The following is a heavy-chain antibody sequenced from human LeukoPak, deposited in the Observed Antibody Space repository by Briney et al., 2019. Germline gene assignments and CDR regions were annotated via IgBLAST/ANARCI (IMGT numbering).Heavy chain of an antibody. D-gene: IGHD6-13*01. Sequence: GASVKVSCKASGGTFSSYAISWVRQAPGQGLEWMGRIIPILGIASYAQKSQGRVTITADKSTSTAYMELSSLRSEDTAVYYCARDQPEYSSSWDYWGQGTLVTVSS. CDR3: ARDQPEYSSSWDY. CDR1: GGTFSSYA. V-gene: IGHV1-69*04. J-gene: IGHJ4*02. CDR2: IIPILGIA.